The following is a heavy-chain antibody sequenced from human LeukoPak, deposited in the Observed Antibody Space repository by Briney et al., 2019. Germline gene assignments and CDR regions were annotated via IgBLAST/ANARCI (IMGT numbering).Heavy chain of an antibody. Sequence: GGSLRLSCAASGFTFSSYGMSWVRQAPGKGLEWVSAISGSGGSTYYADSVKGRFTISRDNSKNTLYLQMNSLRAEDTAVYYCARDHVWGSYRYHDYWGQGTLVTVSS. CDR2: ISGSGGST. V-gene: IGHV3-23*01. D-gene: IGHD3-16*02. CDR3: ARDHVWGSYRYHDY. CDR1: GFTFSSYG. J-gene: IGHJ4*02.